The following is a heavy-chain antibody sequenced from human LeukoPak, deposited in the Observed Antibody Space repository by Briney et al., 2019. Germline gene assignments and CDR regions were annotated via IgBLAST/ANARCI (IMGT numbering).Heavy chain of an antibody. V-gene: IGHV3-9*03. J-gene: IGHJ3*02. D-gene: IGHD1-26*01. CDR2: ISWNSGSI. CDR1: GFTFDDYA. CDR3: AKDGGSYYPGAFDI. Sequence: GGSLRLSCAASGFTFDDYAMHWVRQAPGKGLEWVSGISWNSGSIGYADSVKGRFTISRDNAKNSLYLQMNSLRAEDMALYYCAKDGGSYYPGAFDIWGQGTMVTVSS.